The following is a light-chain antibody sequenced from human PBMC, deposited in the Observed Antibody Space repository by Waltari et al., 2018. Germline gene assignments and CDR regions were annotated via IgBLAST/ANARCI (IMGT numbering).Light chain of an antibody. V-gene: IGKV2-30*01. Sequence: DVVVTQSPLSLPVPLGQPASISRRSSQRLVYSDGNTYLYWFHQRPGTSPLRLIYKVSNRDSGVPDRVSGSGSGTDFTLKISRVEAEDVGVYYCMQGSYWPFTFGPGTKVDIK. CDR2: KVS. J-gene: IGKJ3*01. CDR3: MQGSYWPFT. CDR1: QRLVYSDGNTY.